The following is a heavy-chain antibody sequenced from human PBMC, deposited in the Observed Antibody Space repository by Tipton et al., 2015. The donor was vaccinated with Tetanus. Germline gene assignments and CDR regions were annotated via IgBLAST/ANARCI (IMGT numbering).Heavy chain of an antibody. D-gene: IGHD1-1*01. CDR1: GGSISGPNW. V-gene: IGHV4-4*02. CDR2: VVVGDS. J-gene: IGHJ4*02. CDR3: ARANNEFPKKGPFDS. Sequence: SLRLSCAVTGGSISGPNWWSWVRQIPGKGLEWIGEVVVGDSNYNPSLKSRVTISLDKSKNQFSLRLTSVTAADTAVYYCARANNEFPKKGPFDSWGQGRLVIVSS.